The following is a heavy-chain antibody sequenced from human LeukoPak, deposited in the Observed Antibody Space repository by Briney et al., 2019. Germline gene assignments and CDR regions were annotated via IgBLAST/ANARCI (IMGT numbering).Heavy chain of an antibody. J-gene: IGHJ4*02. Sequence: GGSLRLSCAASGFTFSYYTMNWVRQAPGKGLEWVSSISSSGYIYYADSVKGRFTISRDNSKSMLYLQMNSLRAEDTAVYYCARDITGDPPPYYFDYWGQGSLVTVSS. V-gene: IGHV3-21*06. CDR2: ISSSGYI. CDR3: ARDITGDPPPYYFDY. D-gene: IGHD7-27*01. CDR1: GFTFSYYT.